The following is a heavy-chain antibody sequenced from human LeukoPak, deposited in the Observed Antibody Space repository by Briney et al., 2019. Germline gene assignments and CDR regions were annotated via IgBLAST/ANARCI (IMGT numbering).Heavy chain of an antibody. CDR3: ARVAVEMASWLDP. CDR1: GYIFTSYH. V-gene: IGHV1-2*02. J-gene: IGHJ5*02. Sequence: ASVKVSCKASGYIFTSYHINWVRQAPGQGVEWMGWIYPNSSGTNYAQKFQGRVTMTRDTSITTVYMELSRLTSDDTAVDYCARVAVEMASWLDPWGQGTLVTVSS. D-gene: IGHD5-24*01. CDR2: IYPNSSGT.